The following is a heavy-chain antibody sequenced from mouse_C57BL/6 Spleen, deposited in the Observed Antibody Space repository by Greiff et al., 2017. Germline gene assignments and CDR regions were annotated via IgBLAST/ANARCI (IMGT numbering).Heavy chain of an antibody. D-gene: IGHD2-5*01. J-gene: IGHJ1*03. CDR3: ATYRNKYFDV. CDR1: GYAFSSSW. Sequence: VQLQQSGPELVKPGASVKISCKASGYAFSSSWMNWVKQRPGKGLEWIGRIYPGDGDTNYNGKFKGKATLTADKSSSTAYLQLSSLTSEDSAVYFRATYRNKYFDVWGTGTPGTVSS. CDR2: IYPGDGDT. V-gene: IGHV1-82*01.